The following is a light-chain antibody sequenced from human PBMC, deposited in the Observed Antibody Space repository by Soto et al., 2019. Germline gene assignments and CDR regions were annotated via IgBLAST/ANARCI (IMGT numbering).Light chain of an antibody. Sequence: DIQMTQSPSSLSASVGDRVAITCRASQGISKSLAWYQQKPGKVPKLLIYAASTLQSGVPSRFSGSGSGTDFTLTISSLQPEDVATYYCQKYNSAPRTVGQGTKVDIK. J-gene: IGKJ1*01. CDR3: QKYNSAPRT. CDR2: AAS. CDR1: QGISKS. V-gene: IGKV1-27*01.